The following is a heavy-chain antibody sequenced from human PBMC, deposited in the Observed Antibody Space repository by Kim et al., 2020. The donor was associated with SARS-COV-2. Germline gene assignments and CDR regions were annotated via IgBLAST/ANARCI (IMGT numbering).Heavy chain of an antibody. J-gene: IGHJ4*02. Sequence: YYNPSLKSRVTISVDTSKNQFSLKLSSVTAADTAVYYCARDDTRELTPDYWGQGTLVTVSS. D-gene: IGHD1-26*01. V-gene: IGHV4-30-2*04. CDR3: ARDDTRELTPDY.